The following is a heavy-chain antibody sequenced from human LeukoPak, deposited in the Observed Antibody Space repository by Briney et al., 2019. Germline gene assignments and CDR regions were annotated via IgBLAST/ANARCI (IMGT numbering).Heavy chain of an antibody. J-gene: IGHJ6*02. V-gene: IGHV3-53*04. CDR1: GFTVSNNY. CDR2: IYSGGST. CDR3: ASGPDSSGYSYYYYGMDV. Sequence: HAGGSLRLSCAASGFTVSNNYMSWVRQAPGKGLEWVSVIYSGGSTYYADSVKGRFTISRHNSKNTLYLQMNSLRAEDTAVYYCASGPDSSGYSYYYYGMDVWGQGTTVTVSS. D-gene: IGHD3-22*01.